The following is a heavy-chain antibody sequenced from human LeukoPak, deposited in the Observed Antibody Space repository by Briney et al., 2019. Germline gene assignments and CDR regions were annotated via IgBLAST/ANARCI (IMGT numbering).Heavy chain of an antibody. CDR1: GGSVSSTTYY. Sequence: SETLSLTCTVSGGSVSSTTYYWSWIRQPPGKELEWIASINYSGSTYYNPSLKSRVTISVDTSKNQFSLKLSSVTAADTAVYYCARGRITMVRRFDYWGQGTLVTVSS. J-gene: IGHJ4*02. CDR3: ARGRITMVRRFDY. CDR2: INYSGST. D-gene: IGHD3-10*01. V-gene: IGHV4-39*07.